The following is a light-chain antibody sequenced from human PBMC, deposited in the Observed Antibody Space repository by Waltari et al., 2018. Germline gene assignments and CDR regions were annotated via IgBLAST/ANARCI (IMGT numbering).Light chain of an antibody. Sequence: EIVLTQSPGTLSLSPGERATLSCRARQSVSSSYLAWDQQKPGQAPRLLMFGASSRATGIPDRFSGSGSGTDFTLTISRLEPEDSAVYYCQQYGSLWTFGQGTKVEIK. CDR3: QQYGSLWT. J-gene: IGKJ1*01. V-gene: IGKV3-20*01. CDR2: GAS. CDR1: QSVSSSY.